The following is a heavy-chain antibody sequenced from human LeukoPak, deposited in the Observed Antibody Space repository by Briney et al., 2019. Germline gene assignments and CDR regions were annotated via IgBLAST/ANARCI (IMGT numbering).Heavy chain of an antibody. CDR3: ARDRHLGQLTPFDI. V-gene: IGHV4-39*07. J-gene: IGHJ3*02. CDR2: IYYSGST. Sequence: SETLSLTCTVSGGSISSSSYYWGWIRQPPGKGLEWIGNIYYSGSTYYNPSLKSRVIMSVDTSKNQFSLKLSSVTAADTAVYYCARDRHLGQLTPFDIWGQGTMVTVSS. CDR1: GGSISSSSYY. D-gene: IGHD5-18*01.